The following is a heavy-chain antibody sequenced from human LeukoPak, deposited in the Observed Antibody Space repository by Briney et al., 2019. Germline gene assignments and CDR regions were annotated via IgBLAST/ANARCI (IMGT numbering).Heavy chain of an antibody. CDR1: GGSISSYY. Sequence: SETLSLTCTVSGGSISSYYWSWIRQPPGKGLEWIGYIYYSGSTNYNPSLKSRVTISVDTSKNQFSLKLSSVTAADTAVYYWARTVTSFDYWGQGTLVTVSS. CDR3: ARTVTSFDY. D-gene: IGHD4-17*01. V-gene: IGHV4-59*01. CDR2: IYYSGST. J-gene: IGHJ4*02.